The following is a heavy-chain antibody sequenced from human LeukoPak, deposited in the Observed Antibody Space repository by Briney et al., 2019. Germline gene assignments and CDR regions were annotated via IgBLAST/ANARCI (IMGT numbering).Heavy chain of an antibody. Sequence: GGSLRLSCAASGFTFSSYGMSWVRQAPGKGLEWVSAISGSGGSTYYADSVKGRFTISRDNSKNSLYLQMNSLRAEDTAVYYCARGVAIAAAGYWGQGTLVTVSS. D-gene: IGHD6-13*01. J-gene: IGHJ4*02. CDR1: GFTFSSYG. CDR3: ARGVAIAAAGY. CDR2: ISGSGGST. V-gene: IGHV3-23*01.